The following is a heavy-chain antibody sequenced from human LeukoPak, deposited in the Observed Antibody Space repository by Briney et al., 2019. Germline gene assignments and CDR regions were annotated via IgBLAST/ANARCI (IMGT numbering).Heavy chain of an antibody. D-gene: IGHD5-24*01. CDR2: ISGSGSGGST. CDR3: AKSGYNRFDY. J-gene: IGHJ4*02. V-gene: IGHV3-23*01. Sequence: GGTLRLSCAASGFTFSSYGMSWVRQAPGKGLEWVSSISGSGSGGSTYYADSVKGRFTISRDNSKNTLYLQMNSLIAEDTAVYYCAKSGYNRFDYWGQGTRVTVSS. CDR1: GFTFSSYG.